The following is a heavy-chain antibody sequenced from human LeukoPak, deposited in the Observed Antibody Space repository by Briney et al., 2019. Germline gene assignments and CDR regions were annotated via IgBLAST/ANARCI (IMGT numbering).Heavy chain of an antibody. D-gene: IGHD3-9*01. CDR3: ARGLRYFDWSH. CDR1: GFTFSSYW. J-gene: IGHJ1*01. CDR2: IKQDGSEK. V-gene: IGHV3-7*04. Sequence: GGSLRLSCAASGFTFSSYWMSWVRQAPGKGLEWVANIKQDGSEKYYVDSVKGRFTISRDNAKNSLYLQMNSLGAEDTAVYYCARGLRYFDWSHWGQGTLVTVSS.